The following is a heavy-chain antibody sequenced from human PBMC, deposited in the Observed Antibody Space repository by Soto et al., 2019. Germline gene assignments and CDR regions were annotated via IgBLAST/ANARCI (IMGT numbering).Heavy chain of an antibody. V-gene: IGHV4-31*03. CDR3: AIDSFPDGDY. CDR2: IYNHGNSGTA. Sequence: QVQLQESGPGLVKPSQTLSLTCTVSGASISSGGYYWSWIRQLPGKGLEWIGYIYNHGNSGTAYYNPSLDSRLTISIDTSKNQFSLNLTSVTAADTAVYYCAIDSFPDGDYWGQGTLVTVSS. D-gene: IGHD5-18*01. J-gene: IGHJ4*02. CDR1: GASISSGGYY.